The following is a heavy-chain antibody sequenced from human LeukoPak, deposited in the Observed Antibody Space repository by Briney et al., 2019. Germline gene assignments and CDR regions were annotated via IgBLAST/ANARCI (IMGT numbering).Heavy chain of an antibody. Sequence: ASVKVSCKASGGTFSSYAISWVRQAPGQGLEWMGGIIPIFGTANYAQKFQGRVTITADESTSTACMELSSLRSEDTAVYYCARASDYDFWSGYFDYWGQGTLVTVSS. J-gene: IGHJ4*02. V-gene: IGHV1-69*13. CDR3: ARASDYDFWSGYFDY. CDR1: GGTFSSYA. CDR2: IIPIFGTA. D-gene: IGHD3-3*01.